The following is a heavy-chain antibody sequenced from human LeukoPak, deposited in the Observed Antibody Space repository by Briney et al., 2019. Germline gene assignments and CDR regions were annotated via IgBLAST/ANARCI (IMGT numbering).Heavy chain of an antibody. Sequence: PGGSLRLSCAASGFTFSSYAMHWVRQAPGKGLEWVAVISYDGSNKYYADSVKGRFTISRDNSKNTLYLQMNSLRSEDTAVYYCARVGYCSGGSCYGDYWGQGTLVTVSS. CDR1: GFTFSSYA. D-gene: IGHD2-15*01. V-gene: IGHV3-30-3*01. J-gene: IGHJ4*02. CDR3: ARVGYCSGGSCYGDY. CDR2: ISYDGSNK.